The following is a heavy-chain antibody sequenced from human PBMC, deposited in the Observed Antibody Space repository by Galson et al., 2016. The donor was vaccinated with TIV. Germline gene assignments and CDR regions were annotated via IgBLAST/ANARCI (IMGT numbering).Heavy chain of an antibody. CDR3: ARSLKYSNFVLDS. J-gene: IGHJ4*02. D-gene: IGHD4-11*01. V-gene: IGHV3-48*04. Sequence: LRLSCAASGFTFSTHSVNWIRQAPGKGLQWLSYISGTSNTIYYAESVKGRFTTSRDNATNLLDLAMNGLRSDDTAVYYSARSLKYSNFVLDSWGQGTLVTVAS. CDR2: ISGTSNTI. CDR1: GFTFSTHS.